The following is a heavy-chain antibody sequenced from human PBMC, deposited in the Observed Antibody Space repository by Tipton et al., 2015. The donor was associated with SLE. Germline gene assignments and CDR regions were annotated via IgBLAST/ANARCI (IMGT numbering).Heavy chain of an antibody. CDR3: ARDTGIEKDFVL. Sequence: SLRLSCAASGFSFDAYAMHWVRQAPGKGLEWVALISYEDTGGFHADSVKGRFTISRDDSKNSLYLQMNSLRVEDTGVYFCARDTGIEKDFVLWGRGTQVTVSS. V-gene: IGHV3-30*04. D-gene: IGHD6-13*01. CDR2: ISYEDTGG. J-gene: IGHJ2*01. CDR1: GFSFDAYA.